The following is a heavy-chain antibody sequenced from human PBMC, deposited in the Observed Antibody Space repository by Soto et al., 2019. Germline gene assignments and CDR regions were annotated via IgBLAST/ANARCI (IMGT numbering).Heavy chain of an antibody. V-gene: IGHV4-4*07. Sequence: SETLSLTCTVSGGSISSYYWSWIRQPAGKGLEWIRRIYTSGSTNYNPSLKSRVTMSVDTSKNQFSLKLSSVTAADTAVYYCARCGDYDYYYYYGMGVWGQGTTVTVSS. CDR3: ARCGDYDYYYYYGMGV. D-gene: IGHD4-17*01. J-gene: IGHJ6*02. CDR1: GGSISSYY. CDR2: IYTSGST.